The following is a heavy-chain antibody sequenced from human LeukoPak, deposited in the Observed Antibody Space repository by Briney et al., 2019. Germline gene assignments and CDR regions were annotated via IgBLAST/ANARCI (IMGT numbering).Heavy chain of an antibody. CDR2: IYSSGSS. J-gene: IGHJ3*02. D-gene: IGHD1-26*01. CDR1: GGSISSGGYS. CDR3: VRVGHSGTYYPFDM. V-gene: IGHV4-30-2*01. Sequence: PSQTLSLTCAVSGGSISSGGYSWSWIRQPPGKGLEWIGYIYSSGSSYYNPSLKSRLSISVDTSENQFSLKLSSVTAADTAVYYCVRVGHSGTYYPFDMWGQGTMVTVSS.